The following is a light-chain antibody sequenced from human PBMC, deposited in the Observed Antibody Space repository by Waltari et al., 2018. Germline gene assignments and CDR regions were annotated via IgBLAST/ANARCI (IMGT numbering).Light chain of an antibody. CDR1: RNASSSY. CDR3: QHYGSSPPIT. Sequence: EIVLRQSPGTLSSSPGERATLSCRASRNASSSYLAWYQQKPGQAPRLLIYGASSRATGIPDRFSGSGSGTDFSLTISRLEPEDFAVYYCQHYGSSPPITFGPGTKVDIK. J-gene: IGKJ3*01. V-gene: IGKV3-20*01. CDR2: GAS.